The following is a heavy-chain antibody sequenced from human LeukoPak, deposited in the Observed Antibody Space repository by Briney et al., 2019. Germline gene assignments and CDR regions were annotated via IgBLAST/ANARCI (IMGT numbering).Heavy chain of an antibody. J-gene: IGHJ4*02. CDR2: IYSGGST. CDR3: AKDRSISSVVGLDY. CDR1: GFTVSSNY. V-gene: IGHV3-53*01. Sequence: GGSLRLSCAASGFTVSSNYMSWVRQAPGKGLEWVSVIYSGGSTYYADSVKGRFTISRDNSKNTLYLQMNSLRAEDTAVYYCAKDRSISSVVGLDYWGQGTLVTVSS. D-gene: IGHD6-6*01.